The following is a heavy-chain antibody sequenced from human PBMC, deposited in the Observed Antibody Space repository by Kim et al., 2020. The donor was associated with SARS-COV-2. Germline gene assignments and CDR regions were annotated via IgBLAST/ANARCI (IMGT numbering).Heavy chain of an antibody. CDR3: AKGVNYDILTGYGA. J-gene: IGHJ5*02. D-gene: IGHD3-9*01. Sequence: ADSGKGRFTIYRDNAKSSLFLQMNSLRAEDTAVYYCAKGVNYDILTGYGAWGQGTLVTVSS. V-gene: IGHV3-11*06.